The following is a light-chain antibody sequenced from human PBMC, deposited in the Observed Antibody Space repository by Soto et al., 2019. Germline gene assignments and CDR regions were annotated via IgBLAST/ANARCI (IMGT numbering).Light chain of an antibody. CDR1: SGHSSYA. J-gene: IGLJ3*02. V-gene: IGLV4-69*01. CDR2: LNSDGSH. Sequence: QPVRPQSPSASASLGASVKLTCTLSSGHSSYAIAWHQQQPEKGPRYLMKLNSDGSHSKGDGIPDRFSGSSSGAERYLTISSLQSEDEADYYCQTWGTGIPWVFGGGTKLTVL. CDR3: QTWGTGIPWV.